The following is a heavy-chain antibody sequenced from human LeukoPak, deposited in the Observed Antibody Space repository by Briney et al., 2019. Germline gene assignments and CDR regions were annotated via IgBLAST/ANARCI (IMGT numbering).Heavy chain of an antibody. CDR1: GYRFTSYY. J-gene: IGHJ4*02. CDR3: ARDGAAATKRGHFDY. D-gene: IGHD1-26*01. CDR2: INPSGGST. V-gene: IGHV1-46*01. Sequence: ASVKVSCKASGYRFTSYYLHWVRQPPGQGLEWMGGINPSGGSTTYGQKFQGRVTMTRDTSTLTVYIELSSLRSDDTAMYYCARDGAAATKRGHFDYWGQGTLVTVSS.